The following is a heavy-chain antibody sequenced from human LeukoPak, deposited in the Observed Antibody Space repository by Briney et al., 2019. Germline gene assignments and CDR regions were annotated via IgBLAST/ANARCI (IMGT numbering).Heavy chain of an antibody. CDR3: ARDPMVKARIALGGTRGDY. CDR1: GYTFTSYG. CDR2: ISAYNGNT. Sequence: ALLKVSCKASGYTFTSYGISWVRQAPGQGREWMGWISAYNGNTNYAQKLQGRVTITTDTSTSTAYMELRSLRSDDTAVYYCARDPMVKARIALGGTRGDYWGQGTLVTVSS. V-gene: IGHV1-18*01. D-gene: IGHD6-19*01. J-gene: IGHJ4*02.